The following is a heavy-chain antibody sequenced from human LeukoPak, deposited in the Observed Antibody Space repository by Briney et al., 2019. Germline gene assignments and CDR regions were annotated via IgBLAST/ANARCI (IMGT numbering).Heavy chain of an antibody. CDR1: GYTFTSYD. V-gene: IGHV1-8*03. CDR2: MNPNSGNT. D-gene: IGHD6-19*01. Sequence: ASVKVSCKASGYTFTSYDINWVRQATGQGLEWMGWMNPNSGNTGYAQKFQGRATISADESTSTAYLELSSLTSEDTAVHYCARDRGNGWWNHHYFYYYMDVWGKGTTVTISS. CDR3: ARDRGNGWWNHHYFYYYMDV. J-gene: IGHJ6*03.